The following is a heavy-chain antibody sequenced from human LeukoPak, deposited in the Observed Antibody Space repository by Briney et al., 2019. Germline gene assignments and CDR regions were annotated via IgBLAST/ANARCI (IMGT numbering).Heavy chain of an antibody. D-gene: IGHD5-12*01. CDR2: ISSTGSAI. CDR3: ARDASRGGYGWFDP. CDR1: GFTSSDYY. J-gene: IGHJ5*02. Sequence: GGSLRLSCAASGFTSSDYYMIWIRQAPGKGLEWISYISSTGSAIYYADSVKGRFTISRESAKNSLYLQMNSLTTEDTAVYYCARDASRGGYGWFDPWGQGTLVTVSS. V-gene: IGHV3-11*01.